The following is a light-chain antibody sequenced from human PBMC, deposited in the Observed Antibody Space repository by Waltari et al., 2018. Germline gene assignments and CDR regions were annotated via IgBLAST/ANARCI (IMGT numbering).Light chain of an antibody. V-gene: IGKV4-1*01. J-gene: IGKJ4*01. CDR2: WAF. Sequence: IVMTQSPDTLSVSLGERATINCKSSRSLFYTFNHKKYSAWYQQKPGQPPMLLIYWAFTRESEETDRFSGSGSGTDLRPTSRRLQTEDLAAHYREKSSGSPVTFGGGTKGEIK. CDR3: EKSSGSPVT. CDR1: RSLFYTFNHKKY.